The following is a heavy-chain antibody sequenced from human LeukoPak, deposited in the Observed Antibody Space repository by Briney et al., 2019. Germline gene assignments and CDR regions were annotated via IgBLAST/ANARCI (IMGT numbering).Heavy chain of an antibody. J-gene: IGHJ5*02. D-gene: IGHD3-22*01. CDR1: GGSISSYY. Sequence: SETLSLTRTVSGGSISSYYWSWIRQPAGKGLEWIGRIYTSGSTNYNPSLKSRVTMSVDTSKNQFSLKLSSVTAADTAVYYCAREMYYYDSSGYYYEWFDPWGQGTLVTVSS. CDR3: AREMYYYDSSGYYYEWFDP. V-gene: IGHV4-4*07. CDR2: IYTSGST.